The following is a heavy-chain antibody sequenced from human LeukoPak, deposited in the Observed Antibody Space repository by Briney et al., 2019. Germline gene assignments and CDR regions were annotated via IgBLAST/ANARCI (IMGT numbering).Heavy chain of an antibody. CDR3: ARDYYGGNSEVISWHFDL. Sequence: GGSLRLSCAASGITVSSNYMSWVRQAPGKGLEWVSVIYTGGSTYYADSVKGRFTISRDKSKNTLYLQMNSLRVEDTAVYYCARDYYGGNSEVISWHFDLWGRGTLVSVSS. J-gene: IGHJ2*01. CDR2: IYTGGST. V-gene: IGHV3-66*01. CDR1: GITVSSNY. D-gene: IGHD4-23*01.